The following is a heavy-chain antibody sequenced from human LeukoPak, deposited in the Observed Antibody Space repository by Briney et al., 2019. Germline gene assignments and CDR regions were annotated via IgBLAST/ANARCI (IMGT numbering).Heavy chain of an antibody. J-gene: IGHJ6*02. CDR2: INHSGST. Sequence: SETLSLACAVYGGSFSGYYWSWIRQPPGKGLEWIGEINHSGSTNYNPSLKNRVTISVDTSKNQFSLKLSSVTAADTAVYYCARARGNGAAAAPRYYYYGMDVWGQGTTVTVSS. D-gene: IGHD6-13*01. CDR3: ARARGNGAAAAPRYYYYGMDV. V-gene: IGHV4-34*01. CDR1: GGSFSGYY.